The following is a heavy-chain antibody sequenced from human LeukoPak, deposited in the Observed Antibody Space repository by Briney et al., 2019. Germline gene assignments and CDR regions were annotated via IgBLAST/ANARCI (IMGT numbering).Heavy chain of an antibody. CDR2: IYPGDSDT. D-gene: IGHD3-10*01. CDR3: ARLPYYYSSGNDWFDP. Sequence: GESLKISCKGSGYSFTSYWIGWVRQMPGKGLEWMGIIYPGDSDTRYSPSFQGQVTISADKSISTAYLQWSSLKASDTAMYYCARLPYYYSSGNDWFDPWGQGTLVTVSS. V-gene: IGHV5-51*01. J-gene: IGHJ5*02. CDR1: GYSFTSYW.